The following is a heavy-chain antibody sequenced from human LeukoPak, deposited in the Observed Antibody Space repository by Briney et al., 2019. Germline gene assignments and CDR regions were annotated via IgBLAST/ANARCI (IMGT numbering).Heavy chain of an antibody. D-gene: IGHD3-22*01. CDR1: GFTFSSYW. CDR3: ARADYDSSGYYPLFDY. Sequence: RPGGSLRLSCAASGFTFSSYWMTWVRQAPGKGLEWVANIKQGGSEKYYVDSVKGRFTISRDNAKNSLYLQMNSLRAEDTAVYYCARADYDSSGYYPLFDYWGQGTLVTVSS. V-gene: IGHV3-7*01. J-gene: IGHJ4*02. CDR2: IKQGGSEK.